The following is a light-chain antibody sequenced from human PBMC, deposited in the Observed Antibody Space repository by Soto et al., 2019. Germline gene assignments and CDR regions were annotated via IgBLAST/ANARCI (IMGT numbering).Light chain of an antibody. CDR2: GNT. CDR1: SSNIGADFD. CDR3: QSYDRSLTGV. V-gene: IGLV1-40*01. J-gene: IGLJ1*01. Sequence: QSALMQPPSVSGAPGQRITISCTGSSSNIGADFDVYWYQQLPGAAPKLLIYGNTNRPSGVPDRFSGSKSGTSASLAITGLQAEDEADYYCQSYDRSLTGVFGTGTKVTVL.